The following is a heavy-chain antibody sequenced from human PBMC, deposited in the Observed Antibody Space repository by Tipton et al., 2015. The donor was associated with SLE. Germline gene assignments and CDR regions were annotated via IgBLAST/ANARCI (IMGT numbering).Heavy chain of an antibody. CDR1: GFTFSSYG. V-gene: IGHV3-30*18. J-gene: IGHJ5*02. CDR3: AKARLGYCSGGSCSNWFGP. D-gene: IGHD2-15*01. Sequence: SLRLSCAASGFTFSSYGMHWVRQAPGKGLEWVAVISYDGSNKYYADSVKGRFTISRDNSKNTLYLQMNSLRAEDTAVYYCAKARLGYCSGGSCSNWFGPWGQGTLVTVSS. CDR2: ISYDGSNK.